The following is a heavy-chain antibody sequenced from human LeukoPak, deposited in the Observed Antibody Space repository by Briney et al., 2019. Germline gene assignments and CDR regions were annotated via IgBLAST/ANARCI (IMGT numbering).Heavy chain of an antibody. D-gene: IGHD3-16*01. V-gene: IGHV3-30-3*01. CDR1: GFIVTNAW. CDR3: ASSLGPLTEY. Sequence: PGGPLRLSCAASGFIVTNAWMNWVRQAPGKGLEWVAVISYDGSNKYYADSVKGRFTISRDNSKNTLYLQMNSLRAEDTAVYYCASSLGPLTEYWGQGTLVTVSS. CDR2: ISYDGSNK. J-gene: IGHJ4*02.